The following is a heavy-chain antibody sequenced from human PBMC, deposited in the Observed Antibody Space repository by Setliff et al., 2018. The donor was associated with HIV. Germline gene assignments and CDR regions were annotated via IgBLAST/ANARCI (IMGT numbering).Heavy chain of an antibody. CDR3: MRHITNPRWAYFDY. D-gene: IGHD1-20*01. CDR1: GYSFSRYW. V-gene: IGHV5-51*01. CDR2: IHPGDSDT. Sequence: PGESLKISCKGSGYSFSRYWIGWVRQMPGKGLEWMGIIHPGDSDTRYSPSFHGQVSFCADKSISTAYLQWSSLRASDTAIYFCMRHITNPRWAYFDYWGQGTPVTVSS. J-gene: IGHJ4*02.